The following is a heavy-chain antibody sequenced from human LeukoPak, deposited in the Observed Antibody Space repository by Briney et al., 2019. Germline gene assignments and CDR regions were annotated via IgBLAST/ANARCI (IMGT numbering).Heavy chain of an antibody. CDR3: ARDVRGVIISGYYSYVMDV. D-gene: IGHD3-10*02. Sequence: GGSLRLSCAASGFIFSNYAMNWVRQAPGKGLEWVSYISGSSNTMYYADSVKGRFTISTDNAKNSLYLQMNSLRDEDTAVYYCARDVRGVIISGYYSYVMDVWGQGTTVTVSS. CDR1: GFIFSNYA. V-gene: IGHV3-48*02. CDR2: ISGSSNTM. J-gene: IGHJ6*02.